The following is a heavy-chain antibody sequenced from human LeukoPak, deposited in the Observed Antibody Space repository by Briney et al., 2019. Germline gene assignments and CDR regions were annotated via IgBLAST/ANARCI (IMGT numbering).Heavy chain of an antibody. CDR2: ISSSSSYI. D-gene: IGHD1-26*01. Sequence: GGSLRLSCAASGFTFSSYSMNWVRQAPGKGLEWVSSISSSSSYIYYADSVKGRFTISRDNAKNSLYLQMNSPRAEDTAVYYCARRGELLLGAFDIWGQGTMVTVSS. CDR1: GFTFSSYS. CDR3: ARRGELLLGAFDI. J-gene: IGHJ3*02. V-gene: IGHV3-21*01.